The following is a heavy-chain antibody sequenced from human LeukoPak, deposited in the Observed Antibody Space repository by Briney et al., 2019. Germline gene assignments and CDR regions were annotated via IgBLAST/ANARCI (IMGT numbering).Heavy chain of an antibody. J-gene: IGHJ6*02. Sequence: GRSLRLSCAASGFTFSSYAMHWVRQAPGKGLEWVAVISYDGSNKYYADSVKGRFTISRDNSKNTLYLQMNRLRAEDTAVYYCARDNGGVGYFPTHYYYYGMDVWGQGTTVTVSS. D-gene: IGHD2-8*01. CDR2: ISYDGSNK. CDR3: ARDNGGVGYFPTHYYYYGMDV. V-gene: IGHV3-30-3*01. CDR1: GFTFSSYA.